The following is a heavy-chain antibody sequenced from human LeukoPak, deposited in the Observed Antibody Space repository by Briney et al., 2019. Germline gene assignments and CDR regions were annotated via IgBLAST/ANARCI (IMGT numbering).Heavy chain of an antibody. CDR2: INPSGGST. D-gene: IGHD1-26*01. CDR3: ARWDADTGDYYYGMDV. CDR1: GYTFIIYY. J-gene: IGHJ6*02. Sequence: GASVKVSCKASGYTFIIYYLHWVRQAPGQGLEWMGIINPSGGSTSYAQKFQGRVTMTRDTSTSTVYMELSSLRSEDTAVYYCARWDADTGDYYYGMDVWGQGTTVTVSS. V-gene: IGHV1-46*01.